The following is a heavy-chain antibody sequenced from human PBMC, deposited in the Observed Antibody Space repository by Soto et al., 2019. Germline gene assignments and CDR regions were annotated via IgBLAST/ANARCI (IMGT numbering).Heavy chain of an antibody. CDR1: GGSINSYY. J-gene: IGHJ6*02. D-gene: IGHD3-10*01. V-gene: IGHV4-59*08. Sequence: SETLSLTCTVSGGSINSYYWSWIRQSPGKRMEWIGYVHHSWGSSYNPSLQSRVAISLDTSKSQFSLKVTSVTATDTAVYYCARQGFGPLHGLVDVWGQGTTVTVSS. CDR2: VHHSWGS. CDR3: ARQGFGPLHGLVDV.